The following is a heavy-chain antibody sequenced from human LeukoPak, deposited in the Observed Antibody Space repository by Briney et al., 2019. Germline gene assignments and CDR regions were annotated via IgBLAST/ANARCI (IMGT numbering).Heavy chain of an antibody. D-gene: IGHD2-21*01. J-gene: IGHJ4*02. V-gene: IGHV3-7*01. CDR3: ARARRYCGGDCPRHLDY. Sequence: GGSLRLSCAASGFTFSSYWMSWVRQAPGKGLEWVANIKQDGSEKYYVDSVKGRFTISRDNAKNSLYLQMNSLRAEDTAVYYCARARRYCGGDCPRHLDYWGQGTLVTVSS. CDR2: IKQDGSEK. CDR1: GFTFSSYW.